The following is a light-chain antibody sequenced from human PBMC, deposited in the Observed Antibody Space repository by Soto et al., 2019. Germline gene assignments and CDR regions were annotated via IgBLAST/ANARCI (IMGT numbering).Light chain of an antibody. CDR2: DVN. CDR3: SSYTGSSTYVV. V-gene: IGLV2-14*01. Sequence: QSVLTQPASVSGSPGQSITISCTGTSSDVGGYNYVSWYQQHPGKAPKLMIYDVNNRPSGVSNRFSVSKSGNTASLTISGLQAEDEADYYCSSYTGSSTYVVFGGGTKLTVL. CDR1: SSDVGGYNY. J-gene: IGLJ2*01.